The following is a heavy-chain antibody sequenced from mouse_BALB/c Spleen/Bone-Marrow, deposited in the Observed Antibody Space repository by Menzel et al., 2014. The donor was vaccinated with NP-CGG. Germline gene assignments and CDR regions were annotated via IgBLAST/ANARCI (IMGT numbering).Heavy chain of an antibody. D-gene: IGHD2-1*01. CDR1: GFDFSRYW. V-gene: IGHV4-1*02. CDR3: ARQGCDGKGDY. Sequence: DVQLQESGGGLAQPGGSPKLSCAASGFDFSRYWMSWVRQAPGKGLEWIGEINPDSSTINYTPSLKDKSIVSRDNDKNALCLQKNKVRSEYTAIYYRARQGCDGKGDYWGQGTPLPVSS. CDR2: INPDSSTI. J-gene: IGHJ2*01.